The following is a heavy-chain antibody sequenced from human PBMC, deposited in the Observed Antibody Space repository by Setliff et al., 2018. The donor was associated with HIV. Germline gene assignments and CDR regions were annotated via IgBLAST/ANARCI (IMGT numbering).Heavy chain of an antibody. CDR1: GFTFSSYA. V-gene: IGHV3-23*01. J-gene: IGHJ4*02. D-gene: IGHD3-22*01. Sequence: GESLKISCAASGFTFSSYAMSWVRQAPGKGLDWVSAISGSAGSTYYADSVKGRFTISRDNSKSTLYLQMNSLRAEDTAVYYCAKAERDYYDSSGYYIGIDYWGRGTLVTVSS. CDR2: ISGSAGST. CDR3: AKAERDYYDSSGYYIGIDY.